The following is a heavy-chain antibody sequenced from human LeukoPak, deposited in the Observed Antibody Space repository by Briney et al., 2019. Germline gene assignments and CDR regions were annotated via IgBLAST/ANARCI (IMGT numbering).Heavy chain of an antibody. D-gene: IGHD6-6*01. CDR2: IYPGDSDT. V-gene: IGHV5-51*01. J-gene: IGHJ6*03. Sequence: GESLKISCRGSGYNFTNYWIAWVRQMPGKGLEWMGIIYPGDSDTRYSPSLQGQVTISADKSISTAYLQWSSLKASDTAMYYCARWGSSSLYYYYMDVWGQGTTVTVSS. CDR3: ARWGSSSLYYYYMDV. CDR1: GYNFTNYW.